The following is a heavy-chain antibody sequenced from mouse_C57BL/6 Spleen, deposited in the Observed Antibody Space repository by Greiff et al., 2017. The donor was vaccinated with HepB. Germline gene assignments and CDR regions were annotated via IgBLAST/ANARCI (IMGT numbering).Heavy chain of an antibody. CDR1: GYTFTSYW. J-gene: IGHJ4*01. D-gene: IGHD3-2*02. CDR2: IHPSDSDT. V-gene: IGHV1-74*01. CDR3: AIDSSGNAMEY. Sequence: QVQLQQPGAELVKPGASVKVSCKASGYTFTSYWMHWVKQRPGQGLEWIGRIHPSDSDTNYNQKFKGKATFTVDKSSSTAYMQLSSLTSEDSAVYYWAIDSSGNAMEYWGQGTSVTVSS.